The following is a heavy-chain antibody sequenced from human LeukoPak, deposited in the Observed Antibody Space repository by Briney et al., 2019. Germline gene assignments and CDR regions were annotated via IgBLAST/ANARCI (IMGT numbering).Heavy chain of an antibody. V-gene: IGHV1-2*02. CDR1: GYTFTGYY. D-gene: IGHD1-20*01. J-gene: IGHJ3*02. CDR3: ARANWNDAGVFDI. Sequence: GASVKVSCKASGYTFTGYYMHWVRQAPGQGLEWMGWINPNSGGTNYAQKFQGRVTMTRDTSISTAYMELSRLRSDDTAVYYCARANWNDAGVFDIWGQGTMVTVSS. CDR2: INPNSGGT.